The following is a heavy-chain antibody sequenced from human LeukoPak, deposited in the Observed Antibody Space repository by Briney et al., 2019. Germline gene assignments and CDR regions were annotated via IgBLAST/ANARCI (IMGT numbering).Heavy chain of an antibody. Sequence: GGSLRLSCAPSGFTFSSYAMSRVRKAPGKGLEWVSAISGSGGSTYYADSVKGRFTISRDNSKNTLYLQMNSLRAEETAVYYCAQPYDYVWGSYRSFDYWGQGTLVTVSS. CDR2: ISGSGGST. CDR3: AQPYDYVWGSYRSFDY. J-gene: IGHJ4*02. V-gene: IGHV3-23*01. D-gene: IGHD3-16*02. CDR1: GFTFSSYA.